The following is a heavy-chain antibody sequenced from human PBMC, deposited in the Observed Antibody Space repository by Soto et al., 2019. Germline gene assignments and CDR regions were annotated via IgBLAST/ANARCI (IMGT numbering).Heavy chain of an antibody. Sequence: QVQVVQSGAEVKTPGASVKVSCKASGYTFTGYYMHWVRQAPGQGLEWMGWINPKSGGTKYAQKFQGRVTMTRDTSISTGYMEVSRLTVDDTAVYYCARDGTKSGYTSYYYFDYWGQGTLVTVSA. CDR2: INPKSGGT. CDR3: ARDGTKSGYTSYYYFDY. J-gene: IGHJ4*02. CDR1: GYTFTGYY. V-gene: IGHV1-2*02. D-gene: IGHD2-2*02.